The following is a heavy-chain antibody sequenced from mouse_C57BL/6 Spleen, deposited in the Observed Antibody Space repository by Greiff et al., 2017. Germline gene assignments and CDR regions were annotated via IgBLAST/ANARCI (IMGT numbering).Heavy chain of an antibody. J-gene: IGHJ4*01. D-gene: IGHD1-1*01. CDR2: ISDGGSYT. CDR3: ARDPTEGYAMDY. CDR1: GFTFSSYA. V-gene: IGHV5-4*01. Sequence: EVKVEESGGGLVKPGGSLKLSCAASGFTFSSYAMSWVRQTPEKRLEWVATISDGGSYTYYPDNVKGRFTISRDIAKNNLYLQMIHLKSEDTAMYYCARDPTEGYAMDYWGQGTSVTVSS.